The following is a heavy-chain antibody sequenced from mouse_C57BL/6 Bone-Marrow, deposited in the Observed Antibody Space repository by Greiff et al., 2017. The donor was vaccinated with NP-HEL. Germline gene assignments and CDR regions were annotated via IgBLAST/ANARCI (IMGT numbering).Heavy chain of an antibody. CDR1: GFTFSSYA. CDR2: ISDGGSYT. V-gene: IGHV5-4*01. J-gene: IGHJ4*01. Sequence: EVKVEESGGGLVKPGGSLKLSCAASGFTFSSYAMSWVRQTPEKRLEWVATISDGGSYTYYPDNVKGRFTISRDNAKNNRYLQMSHLKSEDTAMNYCARDPGYAMDYWGQGTSVTVSA. CDR3: ARDPGYAMDY.